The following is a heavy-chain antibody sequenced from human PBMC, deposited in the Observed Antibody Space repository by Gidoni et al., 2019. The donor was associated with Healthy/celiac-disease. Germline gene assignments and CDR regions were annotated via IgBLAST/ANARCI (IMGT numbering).Heavy chain of an antibody. J-gene: IGHJ3*02. CDR3: AAYGSGYSRAFDI. D-gene: IGHD3-22*01. CDR2: ISGSGGST. CDR1: GFTLSSYA. Sequence: EVQLLESGGGLVQPGGSLRLSCAAAGFTLSSYAMSWVRQAPGKGLEWVSAISGSGGSTYYADSVKGRFTISRDNSKNTLYLQMNSLRAEDTAVYYCAAYGSGYSRAFDIWGQGTMVTVSS. V-gene: IGHV3-23*01.